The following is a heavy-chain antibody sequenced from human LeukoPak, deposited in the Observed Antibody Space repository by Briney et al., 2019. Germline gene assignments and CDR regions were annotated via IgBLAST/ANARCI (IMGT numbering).Heavy chain of an antibody. CDR2: IYYSGST. V-gene: IGHV4-61*03. CDR1: GGSISSSSYY. Sequence: SETLSLTCTVSGGSISSSSYYWSWIRQPPGKGLEWIGYIYYSGSTNYNPSLKSRVTISVDTSKNHFSLKLSSVTAADTAVYYCARGRYYDSSGYYYHYFDIWGQGTMVTVSS. CDR3: ARGRYYDSSGYYYHYFDI. D-gene: IGHD3-22*01. J-gene: IGHJ3*02.